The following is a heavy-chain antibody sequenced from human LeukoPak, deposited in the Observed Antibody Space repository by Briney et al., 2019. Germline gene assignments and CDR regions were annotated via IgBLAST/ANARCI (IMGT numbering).Heavy chain of an antibody. CDR2: IKSKRAGGTT. Sequence: PGGSLRLSCAGSGFTFSDTWMTWVRQAPGQGLEWVGRIKSKRAGGTTDYAAPVKGRFTISRDDPQNTLYLQMNSLQTEDTAVYYCATEWYYCLHAWGQGTMVTVSS. CDR3: ATEWYYCLHA. CDR1: GFTFSDTW. D-gene: IGHD3-16*01. J-gene: IGHJ3*01. V-gene: IGHV3-15*01.